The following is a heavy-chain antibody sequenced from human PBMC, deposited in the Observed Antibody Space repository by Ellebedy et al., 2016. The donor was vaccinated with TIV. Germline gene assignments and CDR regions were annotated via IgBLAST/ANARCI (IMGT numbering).Heavy chain of an antibody. V-gene: IGHV4-61*01. D-gene: IGHD2-2*01. Sequence: SETLSLXXTVSGGSVSSGSYYWSWIRQPPGKGLEWIGYIYYSGSTNYNPSLKSRVTISVDTSKNQFSLKLSSVTAADTAVYYCARSAVVVPAWDYWGQGTLVTVSS. J-gene: IGHJ4*02. CDR3: ARSAVVVPAWDY. CDR1: GGSVSSGSYY. CDR2: IYYSGST.